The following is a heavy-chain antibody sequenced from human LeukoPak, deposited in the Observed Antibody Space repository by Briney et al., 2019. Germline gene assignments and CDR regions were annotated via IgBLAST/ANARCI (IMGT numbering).Heavy chain of an antibody. CDR3: ARLRCSGGSCDGAFDI. Sequence: SETLSLTCTVSGGSISIGGYYWSWIRQPPGKGLEWIGYIYYSVTTYYNPSLKSRVSISIDTSSNQFSLKLTSVTAADTAVYYCARLRCSGGSCDGAFDIWGQGTMVTVSS. J-gene: IGHJ3*02. V-gene: IGHV4-30-4*08. CDR1: GGSISIGGYY. CDR2: IYYSVTT. D-gene: IGHD2-15*01.